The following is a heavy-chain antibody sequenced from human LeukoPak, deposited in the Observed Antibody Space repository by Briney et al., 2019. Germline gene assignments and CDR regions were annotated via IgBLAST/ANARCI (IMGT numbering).Heavy chain of an antibody. CDR1: GLTFSTYA. CDR3: ARLYSSGPQKSKHGGLGMDV. Sequence: PGGSLRLSCVASGLTFSTYAMSWVRQAPGQGLEWVSAVSASGGTTYYADSVEGRFTVSRDNSKNTLYLQMNSLRAEDTAVYYCARLYSSGPQKSKHGGLGMDVWGQGTTVTVSS. V-gene: IGHV3-23*01. CDR2: VSASGGTT. D-gene: IGHD6-19*01. J-gene: IGHJ6*02.